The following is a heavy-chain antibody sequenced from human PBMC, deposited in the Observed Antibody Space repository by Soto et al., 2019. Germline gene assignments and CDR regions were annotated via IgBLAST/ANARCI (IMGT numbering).Heavy chain of an antibody. CDR1: GYTFTSYG. Sequence: QVQLVQSGAEVKKPGASVKVSCKASGYTFTSYGISWVRQAPGQGLEWMGWISAYNGNTNYAQKLQGRVTMTTDTATSTAYMELRSLRSDDTAVYYCARAKPTHTTIAARPGWGYWFDPWGQGTLVTVSS. CDR2: ISAYNGNT. V-gene: IGHV1-18*01. D-gene: IGHD6-6*01. J-gene: IGHJ5*02. CDR3: ARAKPTHTTIAARPGWGYWFDP.